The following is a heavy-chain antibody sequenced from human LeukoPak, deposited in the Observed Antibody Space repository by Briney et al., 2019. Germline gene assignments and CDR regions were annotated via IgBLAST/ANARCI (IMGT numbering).Heavy chain of an antibody. J-gene: IGHJ4*02. CDR2: INHSGST. Sequence: SETLSLTCTVSGGSISGYYWSWIRQPPGKGLEWIGEINHSGSTNYNPSLKSRVTISVDTSKNQFSLKLSSVTAADTAVYYCARLGYIDYWGQGTLVTVSS. V-gene: IGHV4-34*01. CDR1: GGSISGYY. CDR3: ARLGYIDY.